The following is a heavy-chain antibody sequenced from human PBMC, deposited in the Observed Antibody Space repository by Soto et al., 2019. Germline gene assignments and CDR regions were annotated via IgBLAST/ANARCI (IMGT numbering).Heavy chain of an antibody. CDR1: GFSLSSNGVG. J-gene: IGHJ4*02. V-gene: IGHV2-5*02. CDR3: ARGGWTTYYSPFFDY. Sequence: QITLKESGPTLVKPTQTLTLTCTFSGFSLSSNGVGVGWIRQPPGKALEWLALIYWDDDKRYSPSLKSRLTITKDTSKNQVVLTLTKFDTVDTATYYCARGGWTTYYSPFFDYWGQGTLVTVSS. D-gene: IGHD3-10*01. CDR2: IYWDDDK.